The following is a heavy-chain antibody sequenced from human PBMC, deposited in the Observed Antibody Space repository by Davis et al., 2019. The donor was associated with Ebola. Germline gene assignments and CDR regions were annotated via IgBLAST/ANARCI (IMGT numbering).Heavy chain of an antibody. J-gene: IGHJ6*03. CDR1: GFTFSSYS. CDR2: ISSSSSYI. Sequence: GESLKISCAASGFTFSSYSMNWVRQAPGKGLEWVSYISSSSSYIYYADSVKGRFTFSRDNAKHALYLQMNSLRVEDTAVYYCARVGNYYYYMDVWGKGTTVTVSS. CDR3: ARVGNYYYYMDV. V-gene: IGHV3-21*05. D-gene: IGHD7-27*01.